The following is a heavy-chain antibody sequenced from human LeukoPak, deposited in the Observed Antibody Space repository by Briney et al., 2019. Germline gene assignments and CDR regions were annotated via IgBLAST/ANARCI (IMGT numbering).Heavy chain of an antibody. CDR3: ARDWEEWSGNYLTCFDP. Sequence: PGGSLRLSCAASGFIFSDYSMSWIRQAPGKGLEWVSYISSRGSTIYYGDSVKGRFTISRDNAENSLYLQMNSLRAEDTAVYYCARDWEEWSGNYLTCFDPWGQGTLVTVSS. CDR1: GFIFSDYS. CDR2: ISSRGSTI. D-gene: IGHD1-26*01. J-gene: IGHJ5*02. V-gene: IGHV3-11*01.